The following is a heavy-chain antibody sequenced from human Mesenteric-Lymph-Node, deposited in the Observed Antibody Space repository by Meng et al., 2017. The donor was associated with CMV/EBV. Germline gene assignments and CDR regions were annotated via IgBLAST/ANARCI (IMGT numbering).Heavy chain of an antibody. D-gene: IGHD1-26*01. CDR3: VTPHPLYSGSYLGKYYLDY. CDR2: MSSDGSNK. V-gene: IGHV3-30-3*01. Sequence: GESLKISCAASGFTLSTSVMHWVRQAPGKGLEWVAVMSSDGSNKYYADSVKGRFTISRDNSMNTLYLQMNSLRSEDTAVYYCVTPHPLYSGSYLGKYYLDYWGQGTLVTVSS. J-gene: IGHJ4*02. CDR1: GFTLSTSV.